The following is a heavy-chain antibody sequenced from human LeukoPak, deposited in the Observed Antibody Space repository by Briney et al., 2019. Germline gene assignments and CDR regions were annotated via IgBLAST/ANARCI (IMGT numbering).Heavy chain of an antibody. D-gene: IGHD1-26*01. CDR3: ARGHSGSYKGAFDY. J-gene: IGHJ4*02. V-gene: IGHV4-39*01. CDR1: GGSISSSSYY. CDR2: IYYSGST. Sequence: SETLSLTCTVSGGSISSSSYYWGWIRQPPGTGLEWIGSIYYSGSTYYNPSLKSRVTISVDTSKNQFSLKLSSVTAADTAVYYCARGHSGSYKGAFDYWGQGTLVTVSS.